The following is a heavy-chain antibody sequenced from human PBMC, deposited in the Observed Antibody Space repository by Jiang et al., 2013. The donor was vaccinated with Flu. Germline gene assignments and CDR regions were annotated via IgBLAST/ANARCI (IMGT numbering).Heavy chain of an antibody. CDR3: ARGDSVEQQLGFQLDY. Sequence: GPGLVKPSETLSLTCTVSGYSISSGYYWGWIRQPPGKGLEWIGSIYHSGSTYYNPSLKSRVTISVDTSKNQFSLKLSSVTAADTAVYYCARGDSVEQQLGFQLDYWGQGTLVTVSS. CDR2: IYHSGST. D-gene: IGHD6-13*01. J-gene: IGHJ4*02. V-gene: IGHV4-38-2*02. CDR1: GYSISSGYY.